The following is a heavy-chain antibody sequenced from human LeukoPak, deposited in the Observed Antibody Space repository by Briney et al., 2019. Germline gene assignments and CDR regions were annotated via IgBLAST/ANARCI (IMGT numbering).Heavy chain of an antibody. CDR3: ARGSTGNHSPPHFDY. Sequence: ASVKVSCKASGGTFSSYAISWVRQAPGQGLEWMGGIIPIFGTANYAQKFQGRVTITTDESTSTAYMELSGLRSEDTAVYYCARGSTGNHSPPHFDYWGQGTLVTVSS. D-gene: IGHD3-10*01. CDR1: GGTFSSYA. CDR2: IIPIFGTA. V-gene: IGHV1-69*05. J-gene: IGHJ4*02.